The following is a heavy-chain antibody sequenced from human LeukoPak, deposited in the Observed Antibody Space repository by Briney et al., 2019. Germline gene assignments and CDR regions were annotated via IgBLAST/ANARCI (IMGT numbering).Heavy chain of an antibody. V-gene: IGHV3-74*01. CDR3: AREPVAAAGRSGYFDY. Sequence: GGSLRLSCAASGFTFSSYWMHWVRQTPGKGLVWVSRMNTDGSITTYADSVKGRFTISRDNAKNTLYLQMNSLRAEDTAVYYCAREPVAAAGRSGYFDYWGQGTLVTVSS. D-gene: IGHD6-13*01. CDR1: GFTFSSYW. CDR2: MNTDGSIT. J-gene: IGHJ4*02.